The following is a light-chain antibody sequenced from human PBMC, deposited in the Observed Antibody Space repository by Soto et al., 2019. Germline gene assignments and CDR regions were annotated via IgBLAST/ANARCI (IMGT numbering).Light chain of an antibody. CDR1: QRVSSSY. CDR3: QQYGSSQT. Sequence: EIVLTQSPGTLSLSPGERATLSCRASQRVSSSYLAWYQQKPGQAPRLLIYGASSRATGIPDRFSGSGSGTDFTLTISRLEPEDFAVYYCQQYGSSQTFGQGTKVELK. J-gene: IGKJ1*01. V-gene: IGKV3-20*01. CDR2: GAS.